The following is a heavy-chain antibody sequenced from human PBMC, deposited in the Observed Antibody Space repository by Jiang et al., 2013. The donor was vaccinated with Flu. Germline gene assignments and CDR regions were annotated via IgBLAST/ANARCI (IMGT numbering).Heavy chain of an antibody. J-gene: IGHJ4*02. CDR2: ISYDGSNK. Sequence: RLSCAASGFTFSSYAMHWVRQAPGKGLEWVAVISYDGSNKYYADSVKGRFTISRDNSKNTLYLQMNSLRAEDTAVYYCARNIWFGEKGEDYFDYWGQGTLVTVSS. V-gene: IGHV3-30*04. D-gene: IGHD3-10*01. CDR1: GFTFSSYA. CDR3: ARNIWFGEKGEDYFDY.